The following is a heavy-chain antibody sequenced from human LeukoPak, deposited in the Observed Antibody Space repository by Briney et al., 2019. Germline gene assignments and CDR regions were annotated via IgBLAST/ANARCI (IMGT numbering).Heavy chain of an antibody. CDR2: IYNDGRT. V-gene: IGHV3-53*01. Sequence: GGSLRLSCAASGFIVSNNYMSWVRQAPGKGLEWVSIIYNDGRTFYADSVKGRFTISRDNSKNTLYLQVSSLRTEDTAVYYCARDPWFDPWGQGTLVTVSS. CDR3: ARDPWFDP. CDR1: GFIVSNNY. J-gene: IGHJ5*02.